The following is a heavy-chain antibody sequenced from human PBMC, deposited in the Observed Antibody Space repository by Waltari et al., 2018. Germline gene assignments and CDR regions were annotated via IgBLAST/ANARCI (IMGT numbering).Heavy chain of an antibody. CDR2: IYYSGST. Sequence: QLQLQESGPGLVKPSETLSLTCTVSGGSISSSSYYWGWIRQPPGKGLEWIGSIYYSGSTYYNPSLKSRVTISVDTSKNQFSLKLSSVTAADTAVYYCARGPYYYYYMDVWGKGTTVTISS. J-gene: IGHJ6*03. CDR1: GGSISSSSYY. CDR3: ARGPYYYYYMDV. V-gene: IGHV4-39*07.